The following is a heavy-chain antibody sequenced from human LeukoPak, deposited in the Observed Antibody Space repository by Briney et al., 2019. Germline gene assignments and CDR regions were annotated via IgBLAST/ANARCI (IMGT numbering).Heavy chain of an antibody. V-gene: IGHV4-39*01. D-gene: IGHD3-22*01. CDR2: IYYSGLT. CDR3: ARHAPTYYYVSHGLGDAFDI. J-gene: IGHJ3*02. CDR1: GGSISSYY. Sequence: SETLSLTCTVSGGSISSYYWGWIRQPPGKGLEWIGSIYYSGLTYDNPSLKNRVTISVDTSKNQFSLKLSSVTAADTAVYYCARHAPTYYYVSHGLGDAFDIWGRGTMITVSS.